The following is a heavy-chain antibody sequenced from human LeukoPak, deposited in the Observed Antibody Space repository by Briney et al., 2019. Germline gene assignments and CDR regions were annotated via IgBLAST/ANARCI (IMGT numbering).Heavy chain of an antibody. CDR3: ARDIAAADSNFDY. CDR2: ISAYNGNT. D-gene: IGHD6-13*01. Sequence: ASVKVSCKASGYSFTSNVISWVRQAPGQGLEWMGWISAYNGNTNYAQKLQGRVTMTTDTSTSTAYMELRSLRSDDTAVYYCARDIAAADSNFDYWGQGTLVTVSS. CDR1: GYSFTSNV. V-gene: IGHV1-18*01. J-gene: IGHJ4*02.